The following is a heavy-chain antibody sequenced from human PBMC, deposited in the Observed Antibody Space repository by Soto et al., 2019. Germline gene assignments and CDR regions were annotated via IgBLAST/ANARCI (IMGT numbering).Heavy chain of an antibody. J-gene: IGHJ3*02. CDR1: GFTFSSYA. D-gene: IGHD2-2*01. CDR2: ISGSGGST. CDR3: AKDPMRDIVGVPAAPGAFDI. Sequence: GGSLRLSCAASGFTFSSYAMSWVRQAPGKGLEWVSAISGSGGSTYYADSVKGRFTISRDNSKNTLYLQMNSLRAEDTAVYYCAKDPMRDIVGVPAAPGAFDIWGQGTMVTVSS. V-gene: IGHV3-23*01.